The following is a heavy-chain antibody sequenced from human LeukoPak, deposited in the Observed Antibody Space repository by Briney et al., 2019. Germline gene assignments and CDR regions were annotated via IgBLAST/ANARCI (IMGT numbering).Heavy chain of an antibody. V-gene: IGHV3-74*01. CDR3: ARASDWAVIDY. D-gene: IGHD3-9*01. CDR2: INNDGSIT. CDR1: GFTFSNYW. J-gene: IGHJ4*02. Sequence: GGSLRLSCAASGFTFSNYWMHWVRQAPGKGLVWVLRINNDGSITTYADSVKGRFTSSRDNAKNTLYLQMNSLRVEDTAVYYCARASDWAVIDYWGQGILVTVSS.